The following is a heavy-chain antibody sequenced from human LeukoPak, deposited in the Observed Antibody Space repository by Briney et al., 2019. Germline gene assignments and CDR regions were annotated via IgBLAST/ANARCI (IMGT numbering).Heavy chain of an antibody. CDR3: ARYCSGGSCLGDY. V-gene: IGHV1-18*04. CDR1: GYTFTSYG. Sequence: ASVTVSCKASGYTFTSYGISWVRQAPGQGLEWMGWISTYNGNTNYAQKLQGRVTMTTDTSTSTAYMELRNLRSDDTAVYYCARYCSGGSCLGDYWGQGTLVTVSS. CDR2: ISTYNGNT. D-gene: IGHD2-15*01. J-gene: IGHJ4*02.